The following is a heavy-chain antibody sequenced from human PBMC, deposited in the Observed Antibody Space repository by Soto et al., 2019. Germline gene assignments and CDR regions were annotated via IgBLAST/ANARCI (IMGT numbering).Heavy chain of an antibody. D-gene: IGHD4-4*01. V-gene: IGHV3-30*03. CDR1: GFIFTSYG. CDR3: ARSRDGYSFYFYYGMDG. CDR2: ILHDGSAE. J-gene: IGHJ6*02. Sequence: PGGSLRLSCAASGFIFTSYGMHWVRQAPGKGLEWMALILHDGSAEYYADSVNGRFTISRDNSKNTLYLQMNSLTAQSTAVYYCARSRDGYSFYFYYGMDGWGQGTTVTVSS.